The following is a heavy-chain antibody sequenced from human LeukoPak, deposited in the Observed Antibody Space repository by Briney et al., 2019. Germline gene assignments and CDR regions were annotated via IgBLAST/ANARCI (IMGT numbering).Heavy chain of an antibody. J-gene: IGHJ4*02. CDR2: ISNNGGYT. CDR3: AKQLGYCSDGSCYFPY. CDR1: GFTFSTYW. V-gene: IGHV3-23*01. D-gene: IGHD2-15*01. Sequence: GGSLRLSCAASGFTFSTYWMTWVRQAPGKGLEWVSAISNNGGYTYYADSVQGRFTISRDNSKSTLCLQMNSLRAEDTAVYYCAKQLGYCSDGSCYFPYWGQGTLVTVSS.